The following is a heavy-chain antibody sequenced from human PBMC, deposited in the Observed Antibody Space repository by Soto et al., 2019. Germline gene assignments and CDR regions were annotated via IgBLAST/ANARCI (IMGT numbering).Heavy chain of an antibody. J-gene: IGHJ4*02. CDR3: GNWGKSGSDF. CDR2: ISGSAGTI. D-gene: IGHD3-16*01. CDR1: GFSFSNYA. Sequence: GGSLRLSCAASGFSFSNYAMSWVRQAPGKGLEWVSGISGSAGTIYYTDSMRGRFTISRDNSHNTLYLHMNNLRPEDTAIYYCGNWGKSGSDFWGQGTMVTAYS. V-gene: IGHV3-23*01.